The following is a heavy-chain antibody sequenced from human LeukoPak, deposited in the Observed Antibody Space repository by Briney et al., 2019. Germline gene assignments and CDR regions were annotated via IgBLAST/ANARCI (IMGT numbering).Heavy chain of an antibody. CDR3: AKDKWELPYPHYFLT. J-gene: IGHJ5*02. CDR2: ISGSGSST. Sequence: GGSLRVSCAAPGFTFSSYAMCWVRQAPGKGLEWVSGISGSGSSTYYADSVKGRFTISRDNSQNTVYLQMNSLRAEDTAGYYCAKDKWELPYPHYFLTWGQGNLVTVSS. D-gene: IGHD1-26*01. CDR1: GFTFSSYA. V-gene: IGHV3-23*01.